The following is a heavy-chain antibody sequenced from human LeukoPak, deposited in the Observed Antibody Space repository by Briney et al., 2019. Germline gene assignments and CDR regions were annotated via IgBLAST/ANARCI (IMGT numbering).Heavy chain of an antibody. CDR1: GFTFGDYA. Sequence: PGGSLRLSCTASGFTFGDYAMSWVRQAPGKGLEWVAFIRFDGSNKYYADSVKGRFTISRDNSKNTLYLQMKSLRAEDTAVYYCAKGSNWNQGYFDYWGQGTLVTVSS. D-gene: IGHD1-1*01. CDR3: AKGSNWNQGYFDY. CDR2: IRFDGSNK. V-gene: IGHV3-30*02. J-gene: IGHJ4*02.